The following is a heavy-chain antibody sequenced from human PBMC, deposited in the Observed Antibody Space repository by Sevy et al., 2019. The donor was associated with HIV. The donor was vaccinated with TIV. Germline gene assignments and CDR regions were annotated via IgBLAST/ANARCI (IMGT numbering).Heavy chain of an antibody. D-gene: IGHD4-4*01. J-gene: IGHJ6*02. CDR1: GFTFSSYG. V-gene: IGHV3-30*18. CDR2: ISYDGSNK. Sequence: GGSLRLSCAASGFTFSSYGMHWVRQAPGKGLEWVAVISYDGSNKYYADSVKGRFTISRDNSKNTLYLQMNSLGAEDTAVYYCAKGFGYSKENTYYYYGMDVWGQGTTVTVSS. CDR3: AKGFGYSKENTYYYYGMDV.